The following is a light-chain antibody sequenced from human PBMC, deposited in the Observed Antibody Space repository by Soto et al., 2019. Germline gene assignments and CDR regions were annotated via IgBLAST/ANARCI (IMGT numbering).Light chain of an antibody. V-gene: IGLV3-21*02. CDR1: NIGSKS. CDR2: DDS. CDR3: QVWDNSSDHYV. J-gene: IGLJ1*01. Sequence: SYELTQPPSVSVAPGQTARITCGGNNIGSKSVHWYQQKPGQAPVLVVYDDSDWPSGIPEPFSGSNSGNTATLTISRVEAGDEADYYCQVWDNSSDHYVFGTGTKVTVL.